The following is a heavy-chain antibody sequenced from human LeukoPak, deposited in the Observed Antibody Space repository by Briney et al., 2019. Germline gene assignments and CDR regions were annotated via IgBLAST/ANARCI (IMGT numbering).Heavy chain of an antibody. CDR3: ARHKARLYYDSSGYPAFDI. D-gene: IGHD3-22*01. CDR1: GGSISSSSYY. Sequence: SETLSLTCTVSGGSISSSSYYWGWIRQPPGKGLEWIGSIYYSGSTYYNPSLKSRVTISVDTSKNQFSLKLSSVTAADTAVYYCARHKARLYYDSSGYPAFDIWGQGTMVTVSS. V-gene: IGHV4-39*01. J-gene: IGHJ3*02. CDR2: IYYSGST.